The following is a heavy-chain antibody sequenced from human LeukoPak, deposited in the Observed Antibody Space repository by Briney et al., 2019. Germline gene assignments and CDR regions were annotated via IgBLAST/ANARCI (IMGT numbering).Heavy chain of an antibody. CDR3: ARDTGGDYVRGSYRYYFDY. CDR2: ISSSGSTT. J-gene: IGHJ4*02. CDR1: GFTFSDYY. Sequence: PGGSLRLSCAASGFTFSDYYMSWIRQAPGKGLEWVSYISSSGSTTYYADSVKGRFTISRDNAENSLYLQMNSLRAEDTAVYYCARDTGGDYVRGSYRYYFDYWGQGTLVTVSS. V-gene: IGHV3-11*01. D-gene: IGHD3-16*02.